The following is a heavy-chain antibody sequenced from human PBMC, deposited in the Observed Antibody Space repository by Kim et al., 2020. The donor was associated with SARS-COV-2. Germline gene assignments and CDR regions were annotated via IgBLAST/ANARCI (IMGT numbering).Heavy chain of an antibody. J-gene: IGHJ6*02. V-gene: IGHV5-51*01. D-gene: IGHD3-10*01. CDR3: ARHTGRGNYYYYGMDV. Sequence: GESLKISCKGSGYSFTSYWIGWVRQMPGKGLEWMGIIYPGDSDTRYSPSFQGQVTISADKSISTAYLQWSSLKASDTAIYYCARHTGRGNYYYYGMDVWGQGTTVTVSS. CDR2: IYPGDSDT. CDR1: GYSFTSYW.